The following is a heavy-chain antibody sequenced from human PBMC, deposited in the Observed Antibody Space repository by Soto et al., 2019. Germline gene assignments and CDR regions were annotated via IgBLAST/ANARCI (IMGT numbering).Heavy chain of an antibody. CDR2: INNAGTT. CDR1: GFDASVNF. Sequence: PGGSLRLSCAASGFDASVNFMTWVRQAPGKGLEWVTAINNAGTTFYADSVKGRFSISRDDSKNTLYHQMNSLRVEDTAMYYCVRDNYYYGMDVWGQGTTVTVSS. V-gene: IGHV3-66*01. CDR3: VRDNYYYGMDV. J-gene: IGHJ6*02.